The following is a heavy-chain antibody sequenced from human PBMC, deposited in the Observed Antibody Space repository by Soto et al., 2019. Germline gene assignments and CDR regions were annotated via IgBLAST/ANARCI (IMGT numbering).Heavy chain of an antibody. CDR3: ARGGSSGWLSIPGNRHNYYYYMDV. Sequence: GGSLRLSCAASGFTVSSNYMSWVRQAPGKGLEWVSVIYSGGSTYYADSVKGRFTISRDNSKNTLYLQMNSLRAEDTAVYYCARGGSSGWLSIPGNRHNYYYYMDVWGKGTTVTVSS. CDR1: GFTVSSNY. J-gene: IGHJ6*03. V-gene: IGHV3-66*01. CDR2: IYSGGST. D-gene: IGHD6-19*01.